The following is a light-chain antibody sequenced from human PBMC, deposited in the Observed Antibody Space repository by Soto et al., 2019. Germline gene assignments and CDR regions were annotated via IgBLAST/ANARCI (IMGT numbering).Light chain of an antibody. CDR2: EVS. V-gene: IGLV2-14*01. CDR3: SSYTSSSTSV. CDR1: SSDVGGYNY. Sequence: QSVLTQPASVAGSPGQSITISCTGTSSDVGGYNYVSWYQHHPGKAPKLMIYEVSSRPSGVSNRFSGSKSGNTASLIISGLQAEDEADYYCSSYTSSSTSVFGTGTKLTV. J-gene: IGLJ1*01.